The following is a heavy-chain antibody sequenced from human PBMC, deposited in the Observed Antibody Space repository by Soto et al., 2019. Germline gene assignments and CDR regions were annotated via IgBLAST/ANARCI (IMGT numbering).Heavy chain of an antibody. J-gene: IGHJ4*02. CDR3: ARGGYGDSHYCDY. V-gene: IGHV3-33*01. Sequence: QVQLVESGGGVVQPGRSLRLSCAASGFTFSSYGMHWVRQAPGKGLEWVAVIWYDGSNKYYADSVKGRFTISRDNSKNTLDLQMNSLRAEDTAVYYCARGGYGDSHYCDYWGQGTLVTVSS. CDR1: GFTFSSYG. CDR2: IWYDGSNK. D-gene: IGHD4-17*01.